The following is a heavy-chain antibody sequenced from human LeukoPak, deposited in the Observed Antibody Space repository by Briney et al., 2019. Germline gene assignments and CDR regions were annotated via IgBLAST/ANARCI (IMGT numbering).Heavy chain of an antibody. CDR1: GFTVSSNY. V-gene: IGHV3-53*01. CDR2: ISGSGGST. Sequence: GGSLRLSCAASGFTVSSNYMSWVRQAPGKGLEWVSVISGSGGSTYYADSVKGRFTISRDNSKNTLYLQMNSLRAEDTAVYYCARDSNVGDFDYWGQGTLVTVSS. D-gene: IGHD2-15*01. J-gene: IGHJ4*02. CDR3: ARDSNVGDFDY.